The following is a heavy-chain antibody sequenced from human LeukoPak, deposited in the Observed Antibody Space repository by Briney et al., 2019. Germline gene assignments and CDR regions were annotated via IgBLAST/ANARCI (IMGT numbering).Heavy chain of an antibody. V-gene: IGHV3-53*01. CDR3: ARVHSSGYYDFDY. D-gene: IGHD3-22*01. Sequence: GGSLRLSCAASGFTVSSNYMSWVRQAPRKGLEWVSVIYSGGSTYYADSVKGRFTISRDNSKNTLYLQMNSLRAEDTAVYYCARVHSSGYYDFDYWGQGTLVTVSS. CDR1: GFTVSSNY. J-gene: IGHJ4*02. CDR2: IYSGGST.